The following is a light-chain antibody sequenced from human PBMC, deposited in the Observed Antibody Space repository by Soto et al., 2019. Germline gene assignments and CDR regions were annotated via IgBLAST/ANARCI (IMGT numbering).Light chain of an antibody. CDR2: EVN. CDR1: SSDVGGYNF. Sequence: QSALTQPPSASGSPGQSVTISCTGTSSDVGGYNFVSWYQQHPGKAPKLVIYEVNKRPSGVPNRFSGSKSGNTASLTVSGLQAEDGANYYCISNVGENNRYVFVTGTKLTVL. CDR3: ISNVGENNRYV. V-gene: IGLV2-8*01. J-gene: IGLJ1*01.